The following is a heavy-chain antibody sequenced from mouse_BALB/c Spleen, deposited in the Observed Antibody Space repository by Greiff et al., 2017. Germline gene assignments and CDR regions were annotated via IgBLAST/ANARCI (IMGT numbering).Heavy chain of an antibody. J-gene: IGHJ2*01. CDR3: ARTTVVAKGYYFDY. CDR2: ISSGSSTI. CDR1: GFTFSSYA. D-gene: IGHD1-1*01. V-gene: IGHV5-17*02. Sequence: EVKLVESGGGLVKPGGSLKLSCAASGFTFSSYAMSWVRQTPEKGLEWVAYISSGSSTIYYADTVKGRFTISRDNPKNTLFLQMTSLRSEDTAMYYCARTTVVAKGYYFDYWGQGTTLTVSS.